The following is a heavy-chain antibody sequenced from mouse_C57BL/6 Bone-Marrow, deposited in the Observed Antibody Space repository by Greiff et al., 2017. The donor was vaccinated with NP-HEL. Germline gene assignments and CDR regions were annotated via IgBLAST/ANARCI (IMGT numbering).Heavy chain of an antibody. CDR1: GYTFTDYE. D-gene: IGHD1-1*01. Sequence: QVQLKQSGAELVRPGASVTLSCKASGYTFTDYEMHWVKQTPVHGLEWIGAIDPETGGTAYNQKFKGKAILTADKSSSTAYMERRSLTSEDSAVYYCTREGDYYYYGHWGQGTTLTVSS. J-gene: IGHJ2*01. CDR3: TREGDYYYYGH. V-gene: IGHV1-15*01. CDR2: IDPETGGT.